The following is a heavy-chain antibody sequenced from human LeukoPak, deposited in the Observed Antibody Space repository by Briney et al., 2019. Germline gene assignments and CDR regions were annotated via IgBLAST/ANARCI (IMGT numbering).Heavy chain of an antibody. CDR2: FDPEDGET. Sequence: ASVKVSCKVSGYTLTELSMHWVRQAPGKGLEWMGGFDPEDGETIYAQKFQGRVTMTEDTSTDTAYMELSSLRSEDTAVYYCATPYIAAAGILYYYYGMDVWGQGTTVTVSS. J-gene: IGHJ6*02. V-gene: IGHV1-24*01. D-gene: IGHD6-13*01. CDR1: GYTLTELS. CDR3: ATPYIAAAGILYYYYGMDV.